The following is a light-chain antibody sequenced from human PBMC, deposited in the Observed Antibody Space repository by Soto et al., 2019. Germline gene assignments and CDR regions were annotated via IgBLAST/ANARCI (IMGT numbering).Light chain of an antibody. CDR2: DAS. J-gene: IGKJ4*01. Sequence: EIVLTQSPATLSLSPGERATLSCRASQSVRSYLAWYQQKPGQAPRLLIYDASNRATGIPARFSGSGSGTDFTLTMSSLGPEDFAVYYCQQRSNWPLTFGGGTKVEIK. CDR1: QSVRSY. V-gene: IGKV3-11*01. CDR3: QQRSNWPLT.